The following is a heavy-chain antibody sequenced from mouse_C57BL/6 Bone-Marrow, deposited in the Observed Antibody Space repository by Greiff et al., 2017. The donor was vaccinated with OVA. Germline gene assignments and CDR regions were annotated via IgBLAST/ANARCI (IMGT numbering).Heavy chain of an antibody. CDR1: GFTFSSYG. Sequence: EVMLVESGGDLVKPGGSLKLSCAASGFTFSSYGMSWVRQTPDKRLEWVATISSGGSYTYYPDSVKGRFTISRDNANNTLYLQMSSLKSEDTAMYYCARLGVFDYWGQGTTLTVSS. J-gene: IGHJ2*01. V-gene: IGHV5-6*02. CDR3: ARLGVFDY. CDR2: ISSGGSYT.